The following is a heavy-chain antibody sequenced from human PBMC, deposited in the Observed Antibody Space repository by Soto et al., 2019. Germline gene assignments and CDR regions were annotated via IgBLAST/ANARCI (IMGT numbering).Heavy chain of an antibody. CDR3: ERGPSGYSYG. V-gene: IGHV4-34*01. D-gene: IGHD5-18*01. CDR1: GGSFSGYY. CDR2: INHSGST. Sequence: QVQLQQWGAGLLKPSETLSLTCAVYGGSFSGYYWSWIRQPPGKGLEWIGEINHSGSTNYNPSLKSRVTISVDTSKNQFSLKLSSVTAADTAVYYCERGPSGYSYGWGQGTLVTVSS. J-gene: IGHJ4*02.